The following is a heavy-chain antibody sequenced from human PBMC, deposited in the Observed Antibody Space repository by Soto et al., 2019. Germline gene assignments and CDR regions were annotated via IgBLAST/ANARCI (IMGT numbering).Heavy chain of an antibody. J-gene: IGHJ4*02. D-gene: IGHD3-10*01. CDR2: ISGTGDSS. CDR1: GFTFGSYA. Sequence: EVQLLESGGGLVQPGGSLRLSCAASGFTFGSYAMSWVRQAPRKGLEWVSLISGTGDSSEYANSVKGRFTISRDYSKTTVFWQMNSLRAEDTAVYFCAKDNGNYGSGSFSHWGQGTLVTVSS. V-gene: IGHV3-23*01. CDR3: AKDNGNYGSGSFSH.